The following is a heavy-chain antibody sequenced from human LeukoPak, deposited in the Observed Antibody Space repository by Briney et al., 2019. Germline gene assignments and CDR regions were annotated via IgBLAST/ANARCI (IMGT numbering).Heavy chain of an antibody. D-gene: IGHD3-22*01. V-gene: IGHV3-30*18. Sequence: GGSLRLSCAASGFTFSTCVMIWVRQAPGKGLEWVAVISYDGSNKYYADSVKGRFTISRDNSKNTLYLQMNSLRGEDTVVYYCAKGAYYYYSSGHYGYWGRGPLVPVSS. CDR2: ISYDGSNK. CDR1: GFTFSTCV. J-gene: IGHJ4*02. CDR3: AKGAYYYYSSGHYGY.